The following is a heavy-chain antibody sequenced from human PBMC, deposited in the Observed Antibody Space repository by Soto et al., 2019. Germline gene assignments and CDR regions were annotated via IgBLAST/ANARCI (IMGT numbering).Heavy chain of an antibody. CDR1: GGSISSYY. V-gene: IGHV4-59*01. J-gene: IGHJ6*02. CDR3: TISSSSLRNYYYYGMDV. CDR2: IYYSGST. Sequence: SETLSLTCTVSGGSISSYYWSWIRQPPGKGLEWIGYIYYSGSTNYNPSLKSRVTISVDTSKNQFSLKLSSVTAADTAVYYCTISSSSLRNYYYYGMDVWGQGTTVTVSS. D-gene: IGHD6-6*01.